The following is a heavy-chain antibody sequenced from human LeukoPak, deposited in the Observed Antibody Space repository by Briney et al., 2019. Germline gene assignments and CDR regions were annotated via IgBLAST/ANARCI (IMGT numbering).Heavy chain of an antibody. J-gene: IGHJ1*01. CDR2: IKSDGKT. Sequence: GGSLRLSCEASGFTFSRYWMHWVRQAPGKGLVWVSRIKSDGKTNYADSVKGRFTISRDNAKNTVSLQMNSLRADDTGVYYCARAPAEVGGYYPEYFRQWGQGTLVTVSS. CDR3: ARAPAEVGGYYPEYFRQ. D-gene: IGHD3-3*01. V-gene: IGHV3-74*01. CDR1: GFTFSRYW.